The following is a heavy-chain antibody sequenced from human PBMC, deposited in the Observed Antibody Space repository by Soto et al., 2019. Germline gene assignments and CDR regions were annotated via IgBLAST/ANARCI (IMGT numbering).Heavy chain of an antibody. CDR1: GYTFTGYY. Sequence: AASVKVSCKASGYTFTGYYMHWVRQAPGQGLEWMGWINPSSGGTNYAQKFQGRVTMTRDTSISTAYMELSRLRSDDTAVYYCARVNSYDFYDYWGQGTLVTVSS. CDR3: ARVNSYDFYDY. V-gene: IGHV1-2*02. J-gene: IGHJ4*02. D-gene: IGHD3-3*01. CDR2: INPSSGGT.